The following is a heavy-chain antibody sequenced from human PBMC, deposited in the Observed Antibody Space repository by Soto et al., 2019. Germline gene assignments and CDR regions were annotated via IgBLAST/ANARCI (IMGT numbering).Heavy chain of an antibody. J-gene: IGHJ6*02. CDR1: GFTFSNAW. D-gene: IGHD3-3*01. CDR3: TTPPYDFWSGYPDV. V-gene: IGHV3-15*01. CDR2: IKSKTDGGTT. Sequence: KPGGSLRLSCAASGFTFSNAWMSWVRQAPGKGLEWVGRIKSKTDGGTTDYAAPVKGRFTISRDDSKNTLYLQMNSLKTEDTAVYYCTTPPYDFWSGYPDVWGQGTTVTVSS.